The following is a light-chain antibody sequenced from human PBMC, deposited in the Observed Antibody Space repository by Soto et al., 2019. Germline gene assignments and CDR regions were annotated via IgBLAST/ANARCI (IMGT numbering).Light chain of an antibody. CDR2: DSS. CDR1: QSVTNY. V-gene: IGKV3-11*01. J-gene: IGKJ4*01. CDR3: QQRVNWPLT. Sequence: EVVLTQSPATLSLSPGERATLSCRASQSVTNYVAWYQQKPGQVPRLLIYDSSNRVSGTPARFSGSGSGTDFTLTISSLEPEDFEVYFCQQRVNWPLTFGGGTKVDI.